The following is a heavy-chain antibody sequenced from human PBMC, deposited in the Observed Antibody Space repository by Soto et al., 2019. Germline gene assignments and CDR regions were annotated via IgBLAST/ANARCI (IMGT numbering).Heavy chain of an antibody. CDR2: ISTYNGNT. Sequence: QVQLVQSGAEVKKPGASVKVSCKASGYTFASYGITWVRQAPGQGLEWMGWISTYNGNTNYARKLQGRVTMTTYTSTSTAYMELRSLRSDDTAVYYCARTDSRPQDFDYWCQGTLVTVSS. V-gene: IGHV1-18*01. D-gene: IGHD3-22*01. J-gene: IGHJ4*02. CDR1: GYTFASYG. CDR3: ARTDSRPQDFDY.